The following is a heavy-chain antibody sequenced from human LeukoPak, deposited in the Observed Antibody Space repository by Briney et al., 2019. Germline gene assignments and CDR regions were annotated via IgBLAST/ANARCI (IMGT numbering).Heavy chain of an antibody. V-gene: IGHV1-46*01. CDR1: GYTFTSYY. D-gene: IGHD3-22*01. CDR3: ARGRFVLDYYRFDY. J-gene: IGHJ4*02. CDR2: FNPSGGGT. Sequence: ASVNLSCKASGYTFTSYYMHWVRQAPGQGLEWMGMFNPSGGGTTYAQKFQGRVTMTRDTSTSTVYMELSSLRSEDTAVYYCARGRFVLDYYRFDYWGQGTLVTVSS.